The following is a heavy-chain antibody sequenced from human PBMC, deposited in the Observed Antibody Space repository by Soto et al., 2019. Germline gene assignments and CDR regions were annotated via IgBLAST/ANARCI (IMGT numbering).Heavy chain of an antibody. V-gene: IGHV4-39*01. D-gene: IGHD6-13*01. Sequence: SETLSLTCTVSGGSISSSSYYWGWIRQPPGKGLEWIGSIYYSGITYYNPSLKSRVTISVDTSKNQFSLKLSSVTAADTAVYYCARQEAADSNWFDPWGQGTLVTVSS. CDR2: IYYSGIT. CDR1: GGSISSSSYY. J-gene: IGHJ5*02. CDR3: ARQEAADSNWFDP.